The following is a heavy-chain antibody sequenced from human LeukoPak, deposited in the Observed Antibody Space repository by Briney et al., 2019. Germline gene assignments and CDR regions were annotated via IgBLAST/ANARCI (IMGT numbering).Heavy chain of an antibody. CDR3: ARATAAGLNAFDF. Sequence: PSETLSLTCFVSGGSISSYFWNWIRQPPRKGLEWIGYIHYSGSTNYNPSLKSRVTISVDTSKNRLSLKLNSVTAADTAVYYCARATAAGLNAFDFWGQGTMVTVSS. V-gene: IGHV4-59*01. J-gene: IGHJ3*01. CDR1: GGSISSYF. D-gene: IGHD6-13*01. CDR2: IHYSGST.